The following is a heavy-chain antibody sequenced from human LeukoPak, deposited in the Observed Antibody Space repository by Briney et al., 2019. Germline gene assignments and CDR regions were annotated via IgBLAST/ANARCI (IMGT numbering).Heavy chain of an antibody. CDR3: ARDRYVAGTWSPIHYYYGMDV. V-gene: IGHV6-1*01. J-gene: IGHJ6*02. D-gene: IGHD6-19*01. Sequence: SQTLSLTCAISGDSVSSNSAAWNWIRQSPSRGLEWLGRTYYRSKWYNDYAVSVKSRITINPDTSKNQFSLQLNSVTPEDTAVYYCARDRYVAGTWSPIHYYYGMDVWGQGTTVTVSS. CDR2: TYYRSKWYN. CDR1: GDSVSSNSAA.